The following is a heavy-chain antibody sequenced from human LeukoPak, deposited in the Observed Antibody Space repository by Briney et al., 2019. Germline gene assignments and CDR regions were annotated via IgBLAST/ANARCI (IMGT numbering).Heavy chain of an antibody. Sequence: GGSLRLSCAASGFTFSSYAMSWVRQPPEKGLEWVSVIGGSGDNRYYADSVKGRFTISRDNSKNTLYLQMNSLRVEDTAVYYCAKPGYYDFWSGPQDLYYFDYWGQGTLVTVSS. D-gene: IGHD3-3*01. CDR1: GFTFSSYA. CDR2: IGGSGDNR. CDR3: AKPGYYDFWSGPQDLYYFDY. V-gene: IGHV3-23*01. J-gene: IGHJ4*02.